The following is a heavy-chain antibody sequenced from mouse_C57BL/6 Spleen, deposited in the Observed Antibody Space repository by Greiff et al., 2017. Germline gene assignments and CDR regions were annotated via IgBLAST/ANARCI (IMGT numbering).Heavy chain of an antibody. D-gene: IGHD1-1*01. V-gene: IGHV14-2*01. J-gene: IGHJ3*01. CDR1: GFNIKDYY. Sequence: VTLKESGAELVKPGASVKLSCTASGFNIKDYYMHWVKQRTEQGLEWIGRIDPEDGDTKYAPKFPGKATITADTSSNTAYLQLSSLTSEDTAVYYCASGDYYGSRAWFAYWGQGTLVTVSA. CDR2: IDPEDGDT. CDR3: ASGDYYGSRAWFAY.